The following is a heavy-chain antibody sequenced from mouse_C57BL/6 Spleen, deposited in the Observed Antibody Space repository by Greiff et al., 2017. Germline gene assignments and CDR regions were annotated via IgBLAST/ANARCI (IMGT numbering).Heavy chain of an antibody. D-gene: IGHD3-2*02. V-gene: IGHV5-6*02. J-gene: IGHJ2*01. CDR2: ISSGGSYT. CDR1: GFTFSSYG. CDR3: ARRRDSSGSYFDY. Sequence: EVKLMESGGDLVKPGGSLKLSCAASGFTFSSYGMSWVRQTPDKRLEWVATISSGGSYTYYPDSVKGRFTISRDNAKNTLYLQMSSLKSEDTAMYYCARRRDSSGSYFDYWGQGTTLTVSS.